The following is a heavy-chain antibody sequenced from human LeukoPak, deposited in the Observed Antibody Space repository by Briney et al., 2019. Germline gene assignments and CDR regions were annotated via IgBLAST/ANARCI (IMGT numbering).Heavy chain of an antibody. Sequence: GGSLRLSCAASGFTFSSYDMSWVRQAPGKGLEWVSSISSRSNYIYYADSLKGRFTISRDNAKNSLYLRMSSLRVEDTAVYYCARGDEYSSSYDMDVWGQGTMVTVSS. CDR2: ISSRSNYI. CDR1: GFTFSSYD. V-gene: IGHV3-21*01. CDR3: ARGDEYSSSYDMDV. D-gene: IGHD6-6*01. J-gene: IGHJ6*02.